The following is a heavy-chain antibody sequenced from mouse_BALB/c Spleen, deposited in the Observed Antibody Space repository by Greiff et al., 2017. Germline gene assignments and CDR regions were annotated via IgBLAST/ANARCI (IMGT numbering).Heavy chain of an antibody. CDR2: ISNGGGST. CDR3: ARRGDYDLSYAMDY. CDR1: GFTFSSYT. J-gene: IGHJ4*01. Sequence: EVNLVESGGGLVQPGGSLKLSCAASGFTFSSYTMSWVRQTPEKRLEWVAYISNGGGSTYYPDTVKGRFTISRDNAKNTLYLQMSSLKSEDTAMYYCARRGDYDLSYAMDYWGQGTSVTVSS. D-gene: IGHD2-4*01. V-gene: IGHV5-12-2*01.